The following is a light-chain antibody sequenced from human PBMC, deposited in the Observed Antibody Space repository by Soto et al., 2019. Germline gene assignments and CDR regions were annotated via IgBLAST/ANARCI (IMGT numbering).Light chain of an antibody. J-gene: IGKJ4*01. CDR2: GTS. Sequence: EIVMTQSPATLSVSPGERATLSCRASQSVSSNLAWYQQKPGQAPRLLMYGTSTRATDIPPRFSGSGSGTEFTLTISSLQSEDFAVYYCQQYDKWPPVTFGGGTKVEI. CDR1: QSVSSN. V-gene: IGKV3-15*01. CDR3: QQYDKWPPVT.